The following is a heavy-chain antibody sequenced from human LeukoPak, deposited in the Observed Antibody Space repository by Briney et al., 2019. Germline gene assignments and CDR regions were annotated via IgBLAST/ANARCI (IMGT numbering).Heavy chain of an antibody. D-gene: IGHD5-12*01. CDR2: INTSGGST. CDR3: ARDAFLSGSLSPIDY. Sequence: ASVQVSCKASGYTFTGYYIHWVRQAPGQGLEWMGIINTSGGSTSSAQKFQGRVTMTRDTSTSTVYMELSSLRSEDTALYYCARDAFLSGSLSPIDYWGQGTLVTVSS. J-gene: IGHJ4*02. CDR1: GYTFTGYY. V-gene: IGHV1-46*01.